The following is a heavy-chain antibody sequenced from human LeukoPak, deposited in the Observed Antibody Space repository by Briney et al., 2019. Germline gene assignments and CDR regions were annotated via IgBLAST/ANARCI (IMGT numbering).Heavy chain of an antibody. CDR3: AREVVAASESNWFDP. CDR1: GGTFSSYA. CDR2: IIPIFGTA. V-gene: IGHV1-69*05. Sequence: SVKVSCKASGGTFSSYAISWVRQAPGQGLEWMGGIIPIFGTANYAQKFQGRVTITTDESTSTAYMELSSLRSEDTAVYYCAREVVAASESNWFDPWGQGTLVTVSS. D-gene: IGHD2-15*01. J-gene: IGHJ5*02.